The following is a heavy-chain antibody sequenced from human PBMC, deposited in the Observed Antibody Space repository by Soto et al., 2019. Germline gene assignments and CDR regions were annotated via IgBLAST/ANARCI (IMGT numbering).Heavy chain of an antibody. J-gene: IGHJ4*02. CDR3: AKDYYFDN. CDR1: GFTFSTYA. Sequence: TGGSLRLSCAASGFTFSTYAMNWGRQAPGKGLEWVSSIGTGGDTNYADSVKGRFTISRDNSRNTLYLQMNSLRAEDTALYYCAKDYYFDNWGQGTLVTVSS. V-gene: IGHV3-23*01. CDR2: IGTGGDT.